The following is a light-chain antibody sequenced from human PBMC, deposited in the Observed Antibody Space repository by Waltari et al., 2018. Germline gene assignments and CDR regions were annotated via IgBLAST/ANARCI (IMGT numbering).Light chain of an antibody. CDR3: QHGYGTPYS. CDR2: KAS. J-gene: IGKJ2*03. V-gene: IGKV1-39*01. Sequence: DIQMTQSPSSLSASVGDRVTITCRASENVNNYLNWYHQKPGKAPKLLIYKASTLQTGVPSRFSGSGSGTDYTFTISSLQSEDVATYYCQHGYGTPYSFGQGTKVEIK. CDR1: ENVNNY.